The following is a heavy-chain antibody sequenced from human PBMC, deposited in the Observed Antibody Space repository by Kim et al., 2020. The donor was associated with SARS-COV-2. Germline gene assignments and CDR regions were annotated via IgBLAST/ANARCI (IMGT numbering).Heavy chain of an antibody. CDR1: GFTFGDYA. J-gene: IGHJ6*02. D-gene: IGHD3-3*01. Sequence: GGSLRLSCAASGFTFGDYAMHWVRQAPGKGLEWVSGISWNSGSIGYADSVKGRFTISRDNAKNSLYLQMNSLRAEDTALYYCAKDIHATAQYYDFYYYGMDVWGQGTTVTVSS. V-gene: IGHV3-9*01. CDR3: AKDIHATAQYYDFYYYGMDV. CDR2: ISWNSGSI.